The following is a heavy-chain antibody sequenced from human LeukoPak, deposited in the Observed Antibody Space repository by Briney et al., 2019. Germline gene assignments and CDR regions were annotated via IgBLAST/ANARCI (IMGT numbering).Heavy chain of an antibody. CDR2: IRYDGTNK. J-gene: IGHJ4*02. V-gene: IGHV3-30*02. Sequence: PGGSLRLSCAASGFSFSAYAMYWVRQAPGKGPEWVALIRYDGTNKYYGDSVKGRFTISRDNSKNMLYLQMNSLRAEDTAVYYCVKTGSGWYGDYWGQGARVTVSS. D-gene: IGHD6-13*01. CDR1: GFSFSAYA. CDR3: VKTGSGWYGDY.